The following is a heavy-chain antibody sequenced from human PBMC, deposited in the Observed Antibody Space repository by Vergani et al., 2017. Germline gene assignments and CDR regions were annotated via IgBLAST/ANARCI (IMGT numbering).Heavy chain of an antibody. CDR3: TRGNWYLGYYYMDV. D-gene: IGHD1-20*01. J-gene: IGHJ6*03. V-gene: IGHV3-23*01. Sequence: EVQLLESGGGLVQPGGSLRLSCEASGFSFPGYAMSWVRQAPGKGLEWVSSVSGSSATPYYADSVKGRFIISRDNSKNTLHLQMNSLRADDTAVYYCTRGNWYLGYYYMDVWGKGTTVTVSS. CDR2: VSGSSATP. CDR1: GFSFPGYA.